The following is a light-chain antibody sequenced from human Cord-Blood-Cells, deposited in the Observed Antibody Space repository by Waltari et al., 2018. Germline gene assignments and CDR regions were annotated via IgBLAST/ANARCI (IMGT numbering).Light chain of an antibody. J-gene: IGLJ3*02. CDR3: NSRDSSGNHWV. CDR1: SLRSYY. Sequence: SSELTQDPAVSVALGQTVRITCQGDSLRSYYASWYKQKPGQAPVLVIYGKNNRPSGIPDRFSGCSSGNTAALTITGDQAEDEADYYCNSRDSSGNHWVFGGGTKLTVL. V-gene: IGLV3-19*01. CDR2: GKN.